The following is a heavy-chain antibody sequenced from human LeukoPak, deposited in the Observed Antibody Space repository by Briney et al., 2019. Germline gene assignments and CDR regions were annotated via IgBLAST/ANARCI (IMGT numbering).Heavy chain of an antibody. CDR1: GYSFTSYL. CDR3: AKSSGSFDS. D-gene: IGHD3-22*01. Sequence: GESLKISCKGAGYSFTSYLIGWGRQMPGKGLEWMGIIYPGDSDTRYTPSSQGQVTISAEKSTSTAYLQWSSLKASDTAMYYCAKSSGSFDSWGQGTLVTVSS. CDR2: IYPGDSDT. J-gene: IGHJ4*02. V-gene: IGHV5-51*01.